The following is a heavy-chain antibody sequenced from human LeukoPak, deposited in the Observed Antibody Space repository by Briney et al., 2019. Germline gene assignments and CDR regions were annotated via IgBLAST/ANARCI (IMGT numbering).Heavy chain of an antibody. CDR3: ARNESRRFHSLESRIYNWFDP. CDR2: IYYSGST. V-gene: IGHV4-39*07. J-gene: IGHJ5*02. CDR1: GGSITTSGSY. Sequence: PSETLSLTCTVSGGSITTSGSYWDWIRQTPGKGLEWIGTIYYSGSTAYNPSLKSRVTMSVDTSKNQFFLNLNSVTAADTAVYFCARNESRRFHSLESRIYNWFDPWGQGTLVTVSS. D-gene: IGHD3-3*01.